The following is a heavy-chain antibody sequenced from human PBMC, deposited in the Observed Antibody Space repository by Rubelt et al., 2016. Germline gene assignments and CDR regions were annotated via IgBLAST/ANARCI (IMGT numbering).Heavy chain of an antibody. CDR3: AREGGSGYDSGFDI. CDR1: GGSIGSTTYY. J-gene: IGHJ3*02. D-gene: IGHD5-12*01. V-gene: IGHV4-39*07. CDR2: INHRGST. Sequence: QLQLQESGPGPVKPSETLSLTCSVSGGSIGSTTYYWAWIRQPPGKGLEWVGEINHRGSTTYNPSLKSRVTISVDTSRNQVSLKRNAVTAADTAVYYCAREGGSGYDSGFDIWGQGTMVTVSS.